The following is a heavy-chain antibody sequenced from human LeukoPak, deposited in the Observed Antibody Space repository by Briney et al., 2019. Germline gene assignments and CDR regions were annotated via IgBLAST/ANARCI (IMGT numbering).Heavy chain of an antibody. CDR1: GFTFSSSA. Sequence: GGSLRLSCAASGFTFSSSAMSWVRQAPGKGLEWVSAISGSGGSTYYADSVKGRFTISRDNSKNTLYLQMNSLRAEDTAVYYCAKGDDFWSGYTFDYWGQGTLVTVSS. CDR2: ISGSGGST. D-gene: IGHD3-3*01. J-gene: IGHJ4*02. CDR3: AKGDDFWSGYTFDY. V-gene: IGHV3-23*01.